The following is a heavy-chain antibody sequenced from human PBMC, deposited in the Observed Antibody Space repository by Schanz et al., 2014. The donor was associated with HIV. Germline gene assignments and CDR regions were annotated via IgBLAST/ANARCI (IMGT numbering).Heavy chain of an antibody. J-gene: IGHJ5*02. CDR2: IWYDGSNT. CDR3: AKDKSRHTYSSSSIFDP. Sequence: QVQLVESGGGVVQPGRSLRLSCAASGFTFSSYGMHWVRQAPGKGLEWVAVIWYDGSNTYYGDSVKGRFTISRDNSKNTLYLQMNSLRPEDTAVYYCAKDKSRHTYSSSSIFDPWGQGTLVTVSS. V-gene: IGHV3-33*06. CDR1: GFTFSSYG. D-gene: IGHD6-13*01.